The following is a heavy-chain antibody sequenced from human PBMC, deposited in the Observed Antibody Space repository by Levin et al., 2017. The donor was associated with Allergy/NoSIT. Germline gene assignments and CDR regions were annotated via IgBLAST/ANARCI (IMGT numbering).Heavy chain of an antibody. D-gene: IGHD6-13*01. Sequence: SCAASGFTFDDYAMHWVRQAPGKGLEWVSGISWNSGSIGYADSVKGRFTISRDNAKNSLYLQMNSLRAEDTALYYCAKGRERYSSSEFDYWGQGTLVTVSS. J-gene: IGHJ4*02. CDR2: ISWNSGSI. CDR1: GFTFDDYA. V-gene: IGHV3-9*01. CDR3: AKGRERYSSSEFDY.